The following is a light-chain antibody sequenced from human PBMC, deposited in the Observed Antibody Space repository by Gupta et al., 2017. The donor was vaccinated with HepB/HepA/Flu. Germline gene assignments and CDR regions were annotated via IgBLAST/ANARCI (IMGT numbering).Light chain of an antibody. CDR2: SNN. CDR3: AAWDDSLNGPSWV. V-gene: IGLV1-44*01. J-gene: IGLJ3*02. CDR1: SSNIGSNT. Sequence: QSVLTQPPSASRTPGQRVTISRSGSSSNIGSNTVTWYQQLPGTAPKLLIYSNNQRPSGVPDRFSGSKSGTSASLAISGLQSEDEADYYCAAWDDSLNGPSWVFGGGTKLTVL.